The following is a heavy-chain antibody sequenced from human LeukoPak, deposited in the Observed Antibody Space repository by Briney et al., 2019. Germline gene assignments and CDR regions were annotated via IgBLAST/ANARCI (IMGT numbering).Heavy chain of an antibody. Sequence: SVKVSCKASGGTFSSYAISWVRQAPGQGLEWMGGIIPIFGTANYAQKFQGRVTITTDESTSTAYMELSSLRSEDTAVYYCATGFCSSTSCYGFDYWGQGTLVTVSS. CDR1: GGTFSSYA. D-gene: IGHD2-2*01. CDR3: ATGFCSSTSCYGFDY. J-gene: IGHJ4*02. CDR2: IIPIFGTA. V-gene: IGHV1-69*05.